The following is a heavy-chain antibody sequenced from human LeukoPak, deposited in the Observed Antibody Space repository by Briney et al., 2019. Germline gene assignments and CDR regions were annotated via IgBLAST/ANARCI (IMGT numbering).Heavy chain of an antibody. CDR2: ISSSSSSTI. V-gene: IGHV3-48*01. D-gene: IGHD6-19*01. CDR1: GFTFSRYS. Sequence: GGSLRLSCAASGFTFSRYSMNWVRQAPGKGLEWVSYISSSSSSTIYYADSVKGRFTISRDNAKNSLYLQMNSLRAEDTAVYYCARVSSGWSGYYYMDVWGKGTTVTVSS. CDR3: ARVSSGWSGYYYMDV. J-gene: IGHJ6*03.